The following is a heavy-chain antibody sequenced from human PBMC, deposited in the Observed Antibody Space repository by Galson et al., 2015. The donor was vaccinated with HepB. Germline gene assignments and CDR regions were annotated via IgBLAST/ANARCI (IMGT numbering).Heavy chain of an antibody. V-gene: IGHV3-21*01. CDR2: ISSSSSYI. J-gene: IGHJ4*02. CDR3: AREGMTTVTNFDY. Sequence: SLRLSCAASGFTFSSYSMNWVRQAPGKGLEWVSSISSSSSYIYYADSVKGRFTISRDNAKNSLYLQMNSLRAEDTAVYYCAREGMTTVTNFDYWGQGTLVTVSS. D-gene: IGHD4-17*01. CDR1: GFTFSSYS.